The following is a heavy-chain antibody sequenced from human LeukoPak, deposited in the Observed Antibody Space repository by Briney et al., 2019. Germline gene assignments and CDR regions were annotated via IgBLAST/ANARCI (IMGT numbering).Heavy chain of an antibody. J-gene: IGHJ4*02. CDR2: IIPILGIA. CDR1: GGTFSSYA. V-gene: IGHV1-69*04. D-gene: IGHD2-2*01. CDR3: ARDSVPAAIGWDY. Sequence: GSSVKVSCKASGGTFSSYAISWVRQAPGQGLEWMGRIIPILGIANYAQKFQGRVTITAGKSTSTAYMELSSLRSEDTAMYYCARDSVPAAIGWDYWGQGTLVTVSS.